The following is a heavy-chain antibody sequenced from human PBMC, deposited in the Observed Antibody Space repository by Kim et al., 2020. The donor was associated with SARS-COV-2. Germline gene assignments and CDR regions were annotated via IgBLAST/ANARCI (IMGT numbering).Heavy chain of an antibody. CDR1: GFTLSNVW. D-gene: IGHD2-15*01. CDR3: AAFTPGY. Sequence: GGSLRLSCAASGFTLSNVWMTWVRQAPGKGLEWVGRIKDKDAGGTIDYAAPVKGRFTISREDSRNMLYLQMSSLKPEDTAVYYCAAFTPGYWGQGTLVTVSS. CDR2: IKDKDAGGTI. J-gene: IGHJ4*02. V-gene: IGHV3-15*01.